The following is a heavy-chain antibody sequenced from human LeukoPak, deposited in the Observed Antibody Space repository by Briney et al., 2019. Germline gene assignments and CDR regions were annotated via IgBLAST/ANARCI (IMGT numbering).Heavy chain of an antibody. V-gene: IGHV4-4*07. CDR1: GASMTNYY. CDR3: AREYTSGWKHFDY. J-gene: IGHJ4*02. CDR2: FYTSGDT. D-gene: IGHD6-19*01. Sequence: SETLSLTCTVSGASMTNYYWSWIRQPAGKGLEWIGRFYTSGDTNYNPSLKSRVTMSVDTSKNQFSLKLSSVTAADTAVYYCAREYTSGWKHFDYWGQGTLVTVSS.